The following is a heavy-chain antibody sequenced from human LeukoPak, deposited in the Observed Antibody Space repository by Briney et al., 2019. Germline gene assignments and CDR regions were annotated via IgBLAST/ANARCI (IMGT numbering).Heavy chain of an antibody. CDR3: TRKNNVDFSESWFEFDH. V-gene: IGHV3-73*01. CDR1: GFSFSDSA. CDR2: IRTKKNTYAT. D-gene: IGHD3-10*01. J-gene: IGHJ4*02. Sequence: GGSLRLSCAASGFSFSDSALHWVRQASGKGPEWLGRIRTKKNTYATAYAASVKGRFTISRDDSKNTVYLQMSSLKTDDTAVYYCTRKNNVDFSESWFEFDHWGLGTLVTVSS.